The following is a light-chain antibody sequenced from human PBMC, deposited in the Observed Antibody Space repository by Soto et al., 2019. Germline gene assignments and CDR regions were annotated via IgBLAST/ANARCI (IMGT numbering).Light chain of an antibody. V-gene: IGLV2-18*02. CDR3: QSYDTSLSGSV. CDR1: SSDIGYHNR. Sequence: QSALTQPPSVSGSPGQSVTISCTGTSSDIGYHNRVSWYQQPPGTAPKLMIYEVSTRYSGVPDRFSGSKSGTSASLAITGLQAEDEADYYCQSYDTSLSGSVFGGGTKLTVL. J-gene: IGLJ2*01. CDR2: EVS.